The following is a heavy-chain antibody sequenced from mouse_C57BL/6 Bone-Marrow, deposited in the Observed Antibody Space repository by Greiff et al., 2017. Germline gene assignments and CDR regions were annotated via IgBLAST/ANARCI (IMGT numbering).Heavy chain of an antibody. D-gene: IGHD2-4*01. CDR2: IYPGDGDT. CDR3: ARPYDYAY. CDR1: GYAFSSSW. Sequence: QVQLQQSGPELVKPGASVKISCKASGYAFSSSWMNWVKQRPGKGLEWIGRIYPGDGDTNYNGKFKGKATLTADKSSSTAYMQLSSLTSEDSAVYFCARPYDYAYWGQGTTHAVSS. V-gene: IGHV1-82*01. J-gene: IGHJ2*01.